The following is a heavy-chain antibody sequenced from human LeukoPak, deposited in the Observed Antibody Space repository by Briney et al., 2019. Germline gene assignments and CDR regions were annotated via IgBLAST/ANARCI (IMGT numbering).Heavy chain of an antibody. CDR2: INSDGSST. V-gene: IGHV3-74*01. D-gene: IGHD3-16*01. CDR1: GFTFSSYW. CDR3: ARDLGRGSYSLYYFDY. Sequence: GGSLRLCCAASGFTFSSYWMHWGRQAPGKGLVWVSCINSDGSSTSYADSVKGRFTISRDNAKNTLYLQMNSLRAEDTAVYYCARDLGRGSYSLYYFDYWGQGTLVTVSS. J-gene: IGHJ4*02.